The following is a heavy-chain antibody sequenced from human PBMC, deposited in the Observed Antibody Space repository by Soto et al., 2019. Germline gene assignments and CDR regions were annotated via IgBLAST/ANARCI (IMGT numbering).Heavy chain of an antibody. J-gene: IGHJ6*03. Sequence: ASVKVSCKASGYTFTSYDINWVRQATGQGLEWMGWMNPNSGNTGYAQKFQGRVTMTRNTSISTAYMELSSLRSEDTAVYYCARVVVVPAAMRVGYYYMDVWGKGTTVTVSS. CDR1: GYTFTSYD. D-gene: IGHD2-2*01. V-gene: IGHV1-8*01. CDR2: MNPNSGNT. CDR3: ARVVVVPAAMRVGYYYMDV.